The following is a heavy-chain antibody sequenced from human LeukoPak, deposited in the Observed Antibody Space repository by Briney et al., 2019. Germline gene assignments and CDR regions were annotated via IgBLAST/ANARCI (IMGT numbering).Heavy chain of an antibody. D-gene: IGHD4-11*01. CDR1: GFTFSSYG. Sequence: GGSLRLSCATSGFTFSSYGMHWVRQAPGKGLEWVAFIRSDGDNKYYADSVKGRFTISRDNSKNTLYLQMNSLRAEDTAVYYCAKDRGVTTVTHFDYWGQGTLVTVSS. CDR2: IRSDGDNK. V-gene: IGHV3-30*02. J-gene: IGHJ4*02. CDR3: AKDRGVTTVTHFDY.